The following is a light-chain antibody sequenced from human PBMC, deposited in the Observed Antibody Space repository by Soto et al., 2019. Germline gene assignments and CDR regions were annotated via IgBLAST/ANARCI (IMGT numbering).Light chain of an antibody. V-gene: IGLV2-14*01. Sequence: QSALTQPASVSGSPGQSITISCTGTSSDVGGYIYVSWYQQHPGKAPKLMIYDVTSRPSGVSYRFSGSKSGNTASLTISGLQAEDEADYYCGSYTTSSNYVFGTGTKVTVL. CDR2: DVT. CDR1: SSDVGGYIY. J-gene: IGLJ1*01. CDR3: GSYTTSSNYV.